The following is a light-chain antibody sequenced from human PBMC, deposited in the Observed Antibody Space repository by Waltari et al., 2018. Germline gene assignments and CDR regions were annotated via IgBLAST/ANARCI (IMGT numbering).Light chain of an antibody. J-gene: IGKJ2*01. CDR1: QSVTAGY. V-gene: IGKV3-20*01. CDR2: YAS. CDR3: QQYGSSPHT. Sequence: EIVLTQYPGTLSLSPGERATLSCRASQSVTAGYLAWYQQEPGQAPRPLVYYASGRATGIPDRFRGSESGTDFTLTINRLGPQDFAVYYCQQYGSSPHTFGQGTRLEIK.